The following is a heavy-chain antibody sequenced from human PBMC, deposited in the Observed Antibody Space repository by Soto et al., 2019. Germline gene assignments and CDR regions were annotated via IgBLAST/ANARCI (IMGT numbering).Heavy chain of an antibody. CDR1: GYSFTSYW. V-gene: IGHV5-10-1*01. CDR3: AIEKVGAASVHVFDI. CDR2: IDPSDSYT. D-gene: IGHD1-26*01. J-gene: IGHJ3*02. Sequence: PGVSLKISYRGSGYSFTSYWSSWVRQMPGKGLEWMGRIDPSDSYTNYSPSFQGHVTISADKSISTAYLQWSSLRAEDTALYYCAIEKVGAASVHVFDIWGQGTMVTVSS.